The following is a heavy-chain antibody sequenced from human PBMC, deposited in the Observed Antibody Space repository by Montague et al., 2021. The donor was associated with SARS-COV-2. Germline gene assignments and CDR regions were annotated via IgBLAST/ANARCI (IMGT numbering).Heavy chain of an antibody. CDR3: ARGRVTRAGFDY. J-gene: IGHJ4*02. V-gene: IGHV4-38-2*02. CDR1: GHLIGTGYY. Sequence: SETLSLTCSVSGHLIGTGYYWGWIRQSPGKGLQWIGSNYLHGNAYYNPSLNSRVTISLDTSNNQFSLGLTSVATSDTAVYYCARGRVTRAGFDYWGQGIWVIVSS. D-gene: IGHD2-21*02. CDR2: NYLHGNA.